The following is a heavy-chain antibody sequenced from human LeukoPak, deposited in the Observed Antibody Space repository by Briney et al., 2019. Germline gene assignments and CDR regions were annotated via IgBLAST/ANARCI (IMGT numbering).Heavy chain of an antibody. Sequence: SETLSLTCAVNGGSLNGYYWSWIRQPPGKGLEWIGEINHIGNTNYDPSLRSRVTISVDTSKNQFSLSLTSATAADTAVYFCARLGSVGYYNYQYMDIWGYGTTVTVSS. V-gene: IGHV4-34*01. J-gene: IGHJ6*03. D-gene: IGHD3-10*01. CDR3: ARLGSVGYYNYQYMDI. CDR2: INHIGNT. CDR1: GGSLNGYY.